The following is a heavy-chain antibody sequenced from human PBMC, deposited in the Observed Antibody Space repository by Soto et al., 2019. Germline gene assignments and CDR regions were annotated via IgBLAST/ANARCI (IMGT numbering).Heavy chain of an antibody. Sequence: ASVKVSCKASGYTFTSYDIYWVRQATGQGLEWMGWMNPNTGNSAYAQKFQGRVTVTSDTSINTVHMELSSLRSEDTAVYYCARHVNSGYDFSPLGYWGQGTLVTVSS. V-gene: IGHV1-8*01. CDR3: ARHVNSGYDFSPLGY. J-gene: IGHJ4*02. CDR2: MNPNTGNS. D-gene: IGHD5-12*01. CDR1: GYTFTSYD.